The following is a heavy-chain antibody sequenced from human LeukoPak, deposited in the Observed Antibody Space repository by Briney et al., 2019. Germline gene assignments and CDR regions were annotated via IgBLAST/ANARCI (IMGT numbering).Heavy chain of an antibody. CDR3: VKGGSSGYRWFDP. J-gene: IGHJ5*02. CDR1: GFNLSSYE. Sequence: PGGSLRLSCAASGFNLSSYEMNWVRQAPGKGLEWVSSISNSGGSTYYADSVKGRFTISRDNSKNTLYLQMNSLRAEDTAVFYCVKGGSSGYRWFDPWGQGTLVTVSS. D-gene: IGHD3-22*01. CDR2: ISNSGGST. V-gene: IGHV3-23*01.